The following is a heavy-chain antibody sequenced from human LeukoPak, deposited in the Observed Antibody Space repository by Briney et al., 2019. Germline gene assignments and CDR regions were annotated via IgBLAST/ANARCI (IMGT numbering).Heavy chain of an antibody. CDR1: GFTFSSYW. V-gene: IGHV3-7*01. D-gene: IGHD1-7*01. J-gene: IGHJ4*02. CDR3: ARDRDNWNYVLDY. CDR2: IKQDGSEK. Sequence: GGSLRLSCAASGFTFSSYWMSWVRQAPGKGLEWVANIKQDGSEKYYVDSVKGRFTISRDNAKNSLYLQMNSLRAEDTAVYYCARDRDNWNYVLDYWGQGTLVTVSS.